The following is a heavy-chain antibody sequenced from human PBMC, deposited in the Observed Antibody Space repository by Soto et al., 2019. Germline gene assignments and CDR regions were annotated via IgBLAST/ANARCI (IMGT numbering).Heavy chain of an antibody. V-gene: IGHV4-34*01. J-gene: IGHJ4*02. CDR1: DGSSNNYY. CDR3: ARGGLIRGVLYY. CDR2: MNHSGST. Sequence: QVQLQQWGAGLLKPSETLSLTCAVYDGSSNNYYWSWIRQPPGKGLEWIGEMNHSGSTNYNAYLKSRVTISEDTSKKQFSLELRFVTAADTAVYYWARGGLIRGVLYYWGQGTLVTVSS. D-gene: IGHD3-10*01.